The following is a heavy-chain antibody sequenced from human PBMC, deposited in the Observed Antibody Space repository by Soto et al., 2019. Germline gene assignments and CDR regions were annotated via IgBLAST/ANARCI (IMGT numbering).Heavy chain of an antibody. D-gene: IGHD3-10*01. CDR1: GFIFSNNG. J-gene: IGHJ4*02. Sequence: GSLRLSCVGSGFIFSNNGMHWVRQTPGKGLEWVAFMSYDGSDTFYADSVKGRFTISRDNSKNTLFLHMSNLRAEDTAMYYCTIVRVADSALGHWGQGTLVTVSS. V-gene: IGHV3-30*02. CDR3: TIVRVADSALGH. CDR2: MSYDGSDT.